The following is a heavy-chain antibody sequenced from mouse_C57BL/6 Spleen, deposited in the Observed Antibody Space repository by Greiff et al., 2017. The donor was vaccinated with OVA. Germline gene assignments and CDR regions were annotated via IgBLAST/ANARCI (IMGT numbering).Heavy chain of an antibody. CDR3: AGLGDVGFDY. Sequence: QVTLKVSGAELVKPGASVKISCKASGYAFSSYWMNWVKQRPGKGLEWIGQIYPGDGDTNYNGKFKGKATLTADKSSSTAYMQLSSLTSEDSAVYFCAGLGDVGFDYWGQGTTLTVSS. D-gene: IGHD3-3*01. CDR2: IYPGDGDT. J-gene: IGHJ2*01. V-gene: IGHV1-80*01. CDR1: GYAFSSYW.